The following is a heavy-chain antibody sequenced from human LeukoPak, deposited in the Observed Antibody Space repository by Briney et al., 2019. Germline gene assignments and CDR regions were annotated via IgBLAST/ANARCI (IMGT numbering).Heavy chain of an antibody. CDR1: GDSISSYY. D-gene: IGHD2-2*01. CDR3: ARAQARRWGVVHDY. Sequence: SETLSLTCTVSGDSISSYYWSWIRQPPGKGLEWIGYIYYSGSTNYNPSLKSRVIISVDTSKNQFSLKLSSVTAADTAVYYCARAQARRWGVVHDYWGQGTLVTVSS. J-gene: IGHJ4*02. CDR2: IYYSGST. V-gene: IGHV4-59*01.